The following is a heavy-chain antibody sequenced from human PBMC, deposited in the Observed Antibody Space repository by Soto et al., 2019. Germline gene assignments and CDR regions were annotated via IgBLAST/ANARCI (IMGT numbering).Heavy chain of an antibody. CDR1: GYTFSTYD. J-gene: IGHJ5*02. D-gene: IGHD2-8*02. CDR2: MNPDSGNT. Sequence: QVQLVQSGAEVKKPGASVKVSCKASGYTFSTYDLNWVRQAPGQGLEWMGWMNPDSGNTGYAQKFQGRITMTRDTPITTANRRLTGLSFDDTAIYFGRRARTGYQRKLDRWRSWSAPGGKGTRSPSP. V-gene: IGHV1-8*02. CDR3: RRARTGYQRKLDRWRSWSAP.